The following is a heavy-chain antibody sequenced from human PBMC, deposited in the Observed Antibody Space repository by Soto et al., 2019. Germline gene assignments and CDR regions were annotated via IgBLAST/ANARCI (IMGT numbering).Heavy chain of an antibody. CDR2: FDPEDGET. D-gene: IGHD4-17*01. V-gene: IGHV1-24*01. Sequence: ASVKVSCKVSGYTLTELSMHWVRQAPGKGLEWMGGFDPEDGETIYAQKFQGRVTMTEDTSTDTAYMELSSPRSEDTAVYYCATDFATIGIYDYGDLQYSYAFDIWGQGTMVTVSS. CDR3: ATDFATIGIYDYGDLQYSYAFDI. J-gene: IGHJ3*02. CDR1: GYTLTELS.